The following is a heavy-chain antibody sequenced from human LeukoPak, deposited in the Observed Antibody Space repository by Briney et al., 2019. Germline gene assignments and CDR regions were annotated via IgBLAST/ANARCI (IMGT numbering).Heavy chain of an antibody. CDR3: ARDSNYYDSSGYRGGAFDI. V-gene: IGHV3-21*01. CDR1: GFTFSSYS. J-gene: IGHJ3*02. D-gene: IGHD3-22*01. CDR2: ISSSSSYI. Sequence: GGSLRLSSAASGFTFSSYSMNWVRHAPGKRLERVSSISSSSSYIYYADSVKGRFTISRDNAKISLYLQMNSLRAEDTAVYYCARDSNYYDSSGYRGGAFDIWGQGTMVTVSS.